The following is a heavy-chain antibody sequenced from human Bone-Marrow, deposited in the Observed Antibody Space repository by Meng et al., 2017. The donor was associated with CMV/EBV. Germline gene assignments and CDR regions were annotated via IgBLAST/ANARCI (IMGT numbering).Heavy chain of an antibody. CDR3: GGGNHFFAMDV. D-gene: IGHD4-23*01. V-gene: IGHV3-11*01. J-gene: IGHJ6*02. Sequence: GGSLRLSCAAPGFTLSDYDMTWIRQAPGKGLEWVSYISKSGGPRFYADSVRGRFTISRDNTKNSLYLQMNSLRGEDTAVYFCGGGNHFFAMDVWGQGTTVTVSS. CDR1: GFTLSDYD. CDR2: ISKSGGPR.